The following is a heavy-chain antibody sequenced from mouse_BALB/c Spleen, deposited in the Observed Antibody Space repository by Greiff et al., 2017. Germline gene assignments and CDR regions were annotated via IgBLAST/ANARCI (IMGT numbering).Heavy chain of an antibody. J-gene: IGHJ2*01. CDR2: IRNKANGYTT. Sequence: EVQLVESGGGLVQPGGSLRLSCATSGFTFTDYYMSWVRQPPGKALEWLGFIRNKANGYTTEYSASVKGRFTISRDNSQSILYLQMNTLRAEDSATYYCARDKVPDYWGQGTTLTVSS. V-gene: IGHV7-3*02. CDR3: ARDKVPDY. CDR1: GFTFTDYY.